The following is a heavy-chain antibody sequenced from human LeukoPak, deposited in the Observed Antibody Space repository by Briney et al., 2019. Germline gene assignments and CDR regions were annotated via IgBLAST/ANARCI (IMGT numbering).Heavy chain of an antibody. V-gene: IGHV4-59*01. CDR1: GGSISSYY. D-gene: IGHD5-24*01. J-gene: IGHJ4*02. Sequence: SETLSLTCTVSGGSISSYYWSWIRQPPGKGLEWIGYIYYSGSTNYNPSLKSRVTISVDTSKNQFSLKLSSVTAADTAVYCCARSPDPDQMPAEDGYNYNGGYYFDYWGQGTLVTVSS. CDR3: ARSPDPDQMPAEDGYNYNGGYYFDY. CDR2: IYYSGST.